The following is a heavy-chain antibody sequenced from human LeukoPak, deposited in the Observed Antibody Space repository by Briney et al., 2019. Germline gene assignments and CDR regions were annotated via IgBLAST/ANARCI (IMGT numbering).Heavy chain of an antibody. CDR3: AKSPIRRRWGRLGYYLDY. J-gene: IGHJ4*02. Sequence: PGGSLRLSWAGSGFTFDDYAMHWVRQAPGKGLEWVCLISWGGGSRYYADTVKGRFTSPRDNSKNYLYLQMNSLRTEDNALDYGAKSPIRRRWGRLGYYLDYWCQGTLVTVSS. CDR1: GFTFDDYA. V-gene: IGHV3-43*02. D-gene: IGHD3-16*01. CDR2: ISWGGGSR.